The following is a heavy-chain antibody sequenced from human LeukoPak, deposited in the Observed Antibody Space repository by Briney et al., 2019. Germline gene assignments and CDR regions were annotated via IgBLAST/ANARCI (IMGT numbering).Heavy chain of an antibody. CDR3: AKDPFNWGERGYYFDY. CDR1: GFTFSSYG. V-gene: IGHV3-30*18. J-gene: IGHJ4*02. CDR2: ISYDGSNK. Sequence: PGGSLRLSCAASGFTFSSYGMHWVRQAPGKGLEWVAVISYDGSNKYYADSVKGRFTISRDNSKNTLYLQMNSLRAEDTAVYYCAKDPFNWGERGYYFDYWGQGTLVTVSS. D-gene: IGHD7-27*01.